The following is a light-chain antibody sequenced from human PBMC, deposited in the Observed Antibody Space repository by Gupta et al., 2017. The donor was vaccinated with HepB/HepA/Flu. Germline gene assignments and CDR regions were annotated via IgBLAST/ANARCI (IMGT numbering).Light chain of an antibody. CDR2: EVS. V-gene: IGLV2-23*02. J-gene: IGLJ3*02. Sequence: QSALTQPASVSGSSGQSIPISCTGTSSDVGGYNLVSWYQHHPGKAPKLMLFEVSKRPSGVSNRFSGSKSGNTASLTISGLQAEDEADYYCCSYVRGTTVVFGGGTKLTVL. CDR3: CSYVRGTTVV. CDR1: SSDVGGYNL.